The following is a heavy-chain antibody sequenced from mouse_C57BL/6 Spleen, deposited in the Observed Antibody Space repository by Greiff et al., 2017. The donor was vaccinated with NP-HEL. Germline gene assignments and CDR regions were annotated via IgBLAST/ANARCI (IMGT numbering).Heavy chain of an antibody. V-gene: IGHV5-17*01. CDR2: ISSGSSTI. CDR3: ARGGRYYYGSSYGAMDY. CDR1: GFTFSDYG. D-gene: IGHD1-1*01. Sequence: EVKLMESGGGLVKPGGSLKLSCAASGFTFSDYGMHWVRQAPEKGLEWVAYISSGSSTIYYADTVKGRFTISSDNAKNTLFLQMTSLRSEDTAMYYCARGGRYYYGSSYGAMDYWGQGTSVTVSS. J-gene: IGHJ4*01.